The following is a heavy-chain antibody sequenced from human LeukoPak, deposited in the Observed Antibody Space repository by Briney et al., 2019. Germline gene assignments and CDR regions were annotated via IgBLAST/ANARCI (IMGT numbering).Heavy chain of an antibody. J-gene: IGHJ2*01. V-gene: IGHV3-66*01. CDR1: GFTFSSYA. CDR3: ARDMAPRYFDL. D-gene: IGHD5-24*01. CDR2: IYTGGST. Sequence: GGSLRLSCAASGFTFSSYAMSWVRQAPGKGLEWVSVIYTGGSTYYADSVKGRFTISRDNSKNTLDLQMNSLRAEDTAVYYCARDMAPRYFDLWGRGTPVTVSS.